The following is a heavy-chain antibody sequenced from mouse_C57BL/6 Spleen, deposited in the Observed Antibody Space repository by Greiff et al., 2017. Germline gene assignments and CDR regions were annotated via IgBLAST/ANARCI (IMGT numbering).Heavy chain of an antibody. CDR1: GFNIKDYY. J-gene: IGHJ1*03. Sequence: EVMLVESGAELVRPGASVKLSCTASGFNIKDYYMHWVKQRPEQGLEWIGRIDPEDGATEYAPKFQGKATMTADTSSNTAYLQLSSLTSEDTAVYYCTTPTYGSSTRYFDGWGTGTTVTVAS. D-gene: IGHD1-1*01. CDR3: TTPTYGSSTRYFDG. V-gene: IGHV14-1*01. CDR2: IDPEDGAT.